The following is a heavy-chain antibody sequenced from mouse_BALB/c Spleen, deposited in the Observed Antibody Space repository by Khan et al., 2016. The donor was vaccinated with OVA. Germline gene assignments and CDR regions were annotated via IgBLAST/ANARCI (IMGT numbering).Heavy chain of an antibody. CDR1: GYSITSDYA. CDR2: ISYSGNT. D-gene: IGHD1-1*01. V-gene: IGHV3-2*02. J-gene: IGHJ2*01. CDR3: ARVYGGDFDY. Sequence: EVQLQESGPGLVKPSQSLSLTCIVTGYSITSDYAWNWIRQFPGNKLEWMGYISYSGNTNYNPSLISRISITRDTSENQFFLQLNSVTTEDTATYYCARVYGGDFDYWGQGTTLTVSS.